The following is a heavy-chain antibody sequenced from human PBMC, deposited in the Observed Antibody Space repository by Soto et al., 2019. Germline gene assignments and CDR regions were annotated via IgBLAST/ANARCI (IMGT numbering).Heavy chain of an antibody. V-gene: IGHV4-30-4*01. CDR3: AREAVYCSSTSCYLDYYYGMDV. CDR2: IYYSGST. J-gene: IGHJ6*02. D-gene: IGHD2-2*01. Sequence: QVQLQESGPGLVKPSQTLSLTCTVSGGSISSGDYYWSWIRQPPGKGLEWIGYIYYSGSTYYNPSLKSRFTVSVDTSTNQFSLKLSPVTAAETAVYYCAREAVYCSSTSCYLDYYYGMDVWGQGTTVTVSS. CDR1: GGSISSGDYY.